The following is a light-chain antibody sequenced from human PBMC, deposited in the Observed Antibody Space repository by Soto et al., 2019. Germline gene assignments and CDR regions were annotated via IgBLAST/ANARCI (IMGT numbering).Light chain of an antibody. J-gene: IGLJ1*01. CDR3: GAWDGSLSGYV. CDR1: SSNNGNNF. CDR2: ENN. Sequence: QSVLTQPPSVSAAPGQMVTISCSGSSSNNGNNFVSWFQQLPGTAPRLLIYENNKRPSGVPDRFSGSKSGTSATLGITGLQTGDEADYYCGAWDGSLSGYVFGTGTKVTVL. V-gene: IGLV1-51*02.